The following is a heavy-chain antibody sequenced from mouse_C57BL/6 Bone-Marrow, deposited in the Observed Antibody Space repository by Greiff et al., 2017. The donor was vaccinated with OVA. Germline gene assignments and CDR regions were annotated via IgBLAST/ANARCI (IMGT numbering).Heavy chain of an antibody. D-gene: IGHD4-1*01. V-gene: IGHV1-81*01. J-gene: IGHJ1*03. CDR3: AQGPGTGYFDV. CDR1: GYTFTSSG. Sequence: VKLQESGAELARPGASVKLSCKASGYTFTSSGISWVKQRTGQGLEWIGEIYPRSGNTYYNEKFKGKATLTADKSSSTAYMELRSLTSEDSAVYVCAQGPGTGYFDVWGTGTTVTVSS. CDR2: IYPRSGNT.